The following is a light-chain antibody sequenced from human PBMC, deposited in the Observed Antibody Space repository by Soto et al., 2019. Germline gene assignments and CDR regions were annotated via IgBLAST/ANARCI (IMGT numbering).Light chain of an antibody. CDR1: EGVSSN. CDR3: QQYNNWPPEYT. J-gene: IGKJ2*01. Sequence: EIVMPQSPATLSVSPGERATLSCRASEGVSSNLAGYLQKPGQAPRLLIYGASTRATGIPDRFSGSGSGTEFTLTISSLQSEDFAVYYCQQYNNWPPEYTFGQGTKLEIK. CDR2: GAS. V-gene: IGKV3-15*01.